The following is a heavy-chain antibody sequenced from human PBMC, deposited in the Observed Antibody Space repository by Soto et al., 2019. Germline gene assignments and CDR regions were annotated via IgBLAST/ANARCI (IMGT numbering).Heavy chain of an antibody. J-gene: IGHJ4*02. V-gene: IGHV3-30*18. D-gene: IGHD4-17*01. CDR2: ISYDGSNK. CDR3: AKLVHGDYY. Sequence: GGSLRLSCAASGFPFSSYGMHWVRQAPGKGLEWVAVISYDGSNKYYADSVKGRFTISRDNSKNTLYLQMNSLRAEDTAVYYCAKLVHGDYYWGQGTLVTVSS. CDR1: GFPFSSYG.